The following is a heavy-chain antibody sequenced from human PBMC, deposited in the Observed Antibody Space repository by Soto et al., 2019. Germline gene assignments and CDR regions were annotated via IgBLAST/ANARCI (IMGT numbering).Heavy chain of an antibody. CDR3: ARDLRCYGSGSYYNADY. J-gene: IGHJ4*02. V-gene: IGHV1-69*01. Sequence: QVQLVQSGAEVKKPGSSVKVSCKASGGTFSSYAISWVRQAPGQGLEWMGGIIPIFGTANYAQKFQGRVTITADESTSTAYMELSSLRSEDTAVYYCARDLRCYGSGSYYNADYWGQGTLVTVSS. D-gene: IGHD3-10*01. CDR1: GGTFSSYA. CDR2: IIPIFGTA.